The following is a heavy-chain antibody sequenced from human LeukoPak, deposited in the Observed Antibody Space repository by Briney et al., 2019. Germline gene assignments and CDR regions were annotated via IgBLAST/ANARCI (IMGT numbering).Heavy chain of an antibody. CDR1: GGSISSYY. CDR3: ARGTGYDYVLDY. D-gene: IGHD3-16*01. Sequence: SETLSLTCTVSGGSISSYYWSWIRQPPGKGLEWIGYIYYSGSTNYNPSLKSRVTISVDTSKNQFSLKLSSVTAADTAVYYCARGTGYDYVLDYWGQGTLVTVSS. V-gene: IGHV4-59*01. CDR2: IYYSGST. J-gene: IGHJ4*02.